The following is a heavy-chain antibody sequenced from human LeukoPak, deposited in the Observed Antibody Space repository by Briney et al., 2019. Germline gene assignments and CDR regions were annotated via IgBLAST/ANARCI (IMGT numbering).Heavy chain of an antibody. V-gene: IGHV4-30-2*01. CDR1: GGSISSGGYY. CDR2: IYHSGST. Sequence: SQTLSLTCTVSGGSISSGGYYWSWIRQPPGKGLEWIGYIYHSGSTYYNPSLKSRVTISVDRSKNQFSLKLSSVTAADTAVYYCARDRYYGSGSYDFWGQGTLVTVSS. CDR3: ARDRYYGSGSYDF. J-gene: IGHJ4*02. D-gene: IGHD3-10*01.